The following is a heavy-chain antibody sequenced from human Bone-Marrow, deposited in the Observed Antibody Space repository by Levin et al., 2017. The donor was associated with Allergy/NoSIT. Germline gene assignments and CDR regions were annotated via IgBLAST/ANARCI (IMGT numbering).Heavy chain of an antibody. V-gene: IGHV3-15*01. CDR2: IKTNTQGGTT. CDR1: GFTFSYAW. CDR3: TTPVVPAAVSGFDI. Sequence: GESLKISCVGSGFTFSYAWMSWVRQAPGKGLEWVGLIKTNTQGGTTDYGAPVKDRFTISRDDSKKTLYLQMDSLKTEDTAVYYCTTPVVPAAVSGFDIWGRGTRVTVSS. D-gene: IGHD2-2*01. J-gene: IGHJ3*02.